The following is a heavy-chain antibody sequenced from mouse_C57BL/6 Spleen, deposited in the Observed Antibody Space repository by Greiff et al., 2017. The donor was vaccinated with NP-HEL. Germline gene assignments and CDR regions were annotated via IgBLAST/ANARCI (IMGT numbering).Heavy chain of an antibody. CDR3: ARSYYSNYLYAMDY. CDR1: GFTFTDYY. J-gene: IGHJ4*01. Sequence: EVQRVESGGGLVQPGGSLSLSCAASGFTFTDYYMSWVRQPPGKALEWLGFIRNKAKGYTTEYSASVKGRFTISRDNSQSILYLQMNALRAEDSATYYCARSYYSNYLYAMDYWGQGTSVTVSS. V-gene: IGHV7-3*01. CDR2: IRNKAKGYTT. D-gene: IGHD2-5*01.